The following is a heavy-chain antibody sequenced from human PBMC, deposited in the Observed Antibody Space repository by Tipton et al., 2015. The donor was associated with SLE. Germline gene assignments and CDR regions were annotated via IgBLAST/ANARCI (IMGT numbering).Heavy chain of an antibody. V-gene: IGHV4-61*09. D-gene: IGHD3-10*01. Sequence: TLSLTCTVSGDSLTRGDYYWSWIRQPAGQGPEWIGHIYTTGTTTYSPSLTSRVTISIDTSKNQFSLRVTSVTATDTAVYYCARIGGYGSGTFYPDYWGQGTLVTVSS. CDR2: IYTTGTT. J-gene: IGHJ4*02. CDR3: ARIGGYGSGTFYPDY. CDR1: GDSLTRGDYY.